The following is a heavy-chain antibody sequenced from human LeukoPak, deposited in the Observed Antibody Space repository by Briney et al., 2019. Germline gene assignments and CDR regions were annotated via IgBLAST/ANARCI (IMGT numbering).Heavy chain of an antibody. J-gene: IGHJ4*02. CDR1: GFTFSSYG. CDR3: ARQRDNWNDSPFDY. CDR2: ISYDGSNK. D-gene: IGHD1-20*01. V-gene: IGHV3-30*03. Sequence: PGGSLRLSCAASGFTFSSYGMHWVRQAPGKGLEWVAVISYDGSNKYYADSVKGRFTISRDNSKNTLYLQMNSLRAEDTAVYYCARQRDNWNDSPFDYWGQGTLVTVSS.